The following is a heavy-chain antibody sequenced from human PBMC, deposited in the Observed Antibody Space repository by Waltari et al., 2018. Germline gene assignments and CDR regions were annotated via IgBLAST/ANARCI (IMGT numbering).Heavy chain of an antibody. CDR3: ARKGGRGYTYGPFYYDS. D-gene: IGHD5-18*01. J-gene: IGHJ4*02. CDR1: GFRFSYYW. CDR2: INSDGSSI. Sequence: EVQLVEAGGDIVQPGGSLRLPCAASGFRFSYYWMPWVRQVPGKGLVWVSRINSDGSSISYSDSVKGRFTISRDNSKNMLYLQLNSLRAEDTAVYYCARKGGRGYTYGPFYYDSWGQGTLVTVSS. V-gene: IGHV3-74*01.